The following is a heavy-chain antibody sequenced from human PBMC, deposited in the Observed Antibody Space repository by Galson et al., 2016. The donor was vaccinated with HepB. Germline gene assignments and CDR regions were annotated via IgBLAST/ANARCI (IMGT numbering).Heavy chain of an antibody. Sequence: SVKVSCKASEYTFTNHYLNWVRQAPGQGLEWMGIINPSSGAATYAQNFQGRVTMTRDTSTSTVDLELRGLTPGDTAVYYCPRDADYLGMGVWGKGTTVIVSS. CDR3: PRDADYLGMGV. CDR2: INPSSGAA. D-gene: IGHD4-11*01. J-gene: IGHJ6*04. CDR1: EYTFTNHY. V-gene: IGHV1-46*01.